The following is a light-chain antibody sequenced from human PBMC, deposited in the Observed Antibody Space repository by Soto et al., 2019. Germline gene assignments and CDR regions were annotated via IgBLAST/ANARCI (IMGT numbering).Light chain of an antibody. CDR3: QQSYCTPQA. CDR1: QSISSY. V-gene: IGKV1-39*01. J-gene: IGKJ1*01. Sequence: DLQMTQSPSSLSASVGDRVTITCRASQSISSYLNWYQQKPGKAPKLLIYAASSLQSGVPSRFRGSGSGTDFTLTIGSLQPEDFATYYCQQSYCTPQAFGQGNKVEIK. CDR2: AAS.